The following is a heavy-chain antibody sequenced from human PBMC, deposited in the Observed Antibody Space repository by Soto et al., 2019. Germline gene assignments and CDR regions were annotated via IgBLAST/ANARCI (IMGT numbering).Heavy chain of an antibody. D-gene: IGHD3-22*01. J-gene: IGHJ4*02. CDR3: AAYYYDSSGSTDY. CDR1: GGTFSSYA. Sequence: QVQLVQSGAEVKKPGSSVKVSCKASGGTFSSYAISWVRQAPGPGLEWMGGIIPIFGTANYAQKFQGRVTSTADESTSTAYMALSSLRSEDTAVYYCAAYYYDSSGSTDYWGQGTLVTVSS. V-gene: IGHV1-69*01. CDR2: IIPIFGTA.